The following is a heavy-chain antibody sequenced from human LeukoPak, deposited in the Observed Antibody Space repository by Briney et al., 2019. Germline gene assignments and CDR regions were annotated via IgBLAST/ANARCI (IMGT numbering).Heavy chain of an antibody. D-gene: IGHD4-11*01. Sequence: ASVKVSCKASGYTFTGYYMHWVRQAPGQGLEWMGRINPNSSGTNYAQKFQGRVTMTRDTSISTAYMELSRLRSDDTAVYYCARPHTVLYNWFDPWGQGTLVTVSS. CDR2: INPNSSGT. J-gene: IGHJ5*02. CDR1: GYTFTGYY. CDR3: ARPHTVLYNWFDP. V-gene: IGHV1-2*06.